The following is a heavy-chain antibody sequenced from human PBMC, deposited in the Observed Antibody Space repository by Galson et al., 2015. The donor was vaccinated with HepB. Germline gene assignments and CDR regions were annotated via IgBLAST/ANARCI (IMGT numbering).Heavy chain of an antibody. CDR3: AKGALHIQDY. CDR2: ISYDGSNK. J-gene: IGHJ4*02. V-gene: IGHV3-30*18. Sequence: SLRLSCAASGFTFSSYGMHWVRQAPGKGLEWVAVISYDGSNKYYADSVKGRFTISRDNSKNTLYLQMNSLRAEDTAVYYCAKGALHIQDYWGQGTLVTVSS. CDR1: GFTFSSYG.